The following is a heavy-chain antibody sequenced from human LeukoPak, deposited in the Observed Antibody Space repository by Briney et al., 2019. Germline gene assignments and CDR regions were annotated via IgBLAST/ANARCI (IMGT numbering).Heavy chain of an antibody. J-gene: IGHJ4*02. CDR1: GVSISSYY. V-gene: IGHV4-59*01. Sequence: PSETLSLTCTVSGVSISSYYWSWIRQPPGKGLEGIGYIYYSESTNYNPSLKSRVTISVDTSKNQFSLTLSSVTAADTAVYYCARIMGHFDFWGPGTLVTVSS. D-gene: IGHD1-26*01. CDR3: ARIMGHFDF. CDR2: IYYSEST.